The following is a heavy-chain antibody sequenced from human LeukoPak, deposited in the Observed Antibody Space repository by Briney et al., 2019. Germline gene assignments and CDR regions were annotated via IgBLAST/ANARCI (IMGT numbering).Heavy chain of an antibody. CDR1: GGSISSGDYY. V-gene: IGHV4-30-4*08. J-gene: IGHJ6*03. Sequence: SSETLSLTCTVSGGSISSGDYYWSWIRQPPGKGLEWIGYIYYSGSTYYNPSLKSRVTISVDTSKNQFSLKLSSVTAADTAVYYCASQMGGGWFYYYYYYIDVWGKGPTVTVSS. CDR3: ASQMGGGWFYYYYYYIDV. CDR2: IYYSGST. D-gene: IGHD6-19*01.